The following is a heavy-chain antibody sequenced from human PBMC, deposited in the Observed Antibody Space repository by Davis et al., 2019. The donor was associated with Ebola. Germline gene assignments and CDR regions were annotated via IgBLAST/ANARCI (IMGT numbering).Heavy chain of an antibody. CDR1: GSTFPDYY. CDR3: ARTHITMVQGVI. Sequence: GRSLRPSCAASGSTFPDYYMSWIRQAPGNGLDWVSYISSSGSTIYYADSVKGRFTISRDNAKNSLYLQMNSLRAEDTAVYYCARTHITMVQGVIWGQGTLVTVS. D-gene: IGHD3-10*01. CDR2: ISSSGSTI. V-gene: IGHV3-11*01. J-gene: IGHJ4*02.